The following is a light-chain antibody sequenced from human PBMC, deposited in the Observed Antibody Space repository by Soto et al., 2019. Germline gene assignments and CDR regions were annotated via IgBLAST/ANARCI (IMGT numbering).Light chain of an antibody. Sequence: QSVLTQSPSVSEAPRQRVTITCSGSSSNIGDNPVNWYQQLPGKAPKLLIYYDDLLASGVSDRFSGSKSGTSASLAISGLQSEDEADDYCAAWDDSLDGVVFGGGTKLTVL. CDR3: AAWDDSLDGVV. J-gene: IGLJ3*02. CDR1: SSNIGDNP. V-gene: IGLV1-36*01. CDR2: YDD.